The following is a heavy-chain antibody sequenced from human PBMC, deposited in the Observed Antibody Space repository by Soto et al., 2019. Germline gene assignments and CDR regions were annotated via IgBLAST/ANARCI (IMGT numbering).Heavy chain of an antibody. D-gene: IGHD2-8*01. CDR1: GYSFTVYH. Sequence: ASVKVSCKASGYSFTVYHIHWVRQAPGQGLEWLGRINPKSGGTSTAQKFQGWVTMTTDTSISTASMELTRLTSDDTAIYYCARGDSTDCSNGVCSFFYNHDMDVWGQGTTVTVSS. V-gene: IGHV1-2*04. CDR2: INPKSGGT. CDR3: ARGDSTDCSNGVCSFFYNHDMDV. J-gene: IGHJ6*02.